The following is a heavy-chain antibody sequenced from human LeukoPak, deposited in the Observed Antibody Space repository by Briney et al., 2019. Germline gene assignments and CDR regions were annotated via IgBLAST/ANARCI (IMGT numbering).Heavy chain of an antibody. CDR2: INPSGGST. CDR3: ARSSLYYDSSGYYFDY. D-gene: IGHD3-22*01. J-gene: IGHJ4*02. CDR1: GYTFTSNY. Sequence: VDSVRVSCKASGYTFTSNYMHWARQAPGQGVEWMGIINPSGGSTSYAQKFQGRVTITRDTSTSTVYMELSSLRSEDTAVYYCARSSLYYDSSGYYFDYWGQGTLVTVSS. V-gene: IGHV1-46*01.